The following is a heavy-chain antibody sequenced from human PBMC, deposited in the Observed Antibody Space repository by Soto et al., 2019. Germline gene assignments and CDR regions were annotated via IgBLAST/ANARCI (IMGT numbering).Heavy chain of an antibody. Sequence: GASVKVSCKASGYTFTSYAMHWARQAPGQRLEWMGWINAGNGNTKYAQKLQGRVTMTTDTSTSTAYMELRSLRAEDTAVYYCAKYERYDSSGLDYWGQGTLVTVSS. CDR2: INAGNGNT. CDR3: AKYERYDSSGLDY. CDR1: GYTFTSYA. J-gene: IGHJ4*02. V-gene: IGHV1-3*01. D-gene: IGHD3-22*01.